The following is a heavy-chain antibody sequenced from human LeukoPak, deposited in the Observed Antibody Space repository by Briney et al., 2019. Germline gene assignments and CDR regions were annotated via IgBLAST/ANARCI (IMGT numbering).Heavy chain of an antibody. CDR2: IWYDGSNK. CDR3: ARLPTIAAPAWAYQPFDP. J-gene: IGHJ5*02. D-gene: IGHD6-13*01. V-gene: IGHV3-33*01. Sequence: PGRSLRLSCAASGFTFSSYGMHWVRQAPGKGLEWVAVIWYDGSNKYYADSVKGRFTISRDNSKNTLYLQMNSLRAEDTAVYYCARLPTIAAPAWAYQPFDPWGQGTLVTVSS. CDR1: GFTFSSYG.